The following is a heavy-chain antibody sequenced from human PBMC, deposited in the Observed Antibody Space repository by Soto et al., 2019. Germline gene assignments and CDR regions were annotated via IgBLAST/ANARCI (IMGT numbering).Heavy chain of an antibody. CDR2: IWYDGSNK. Sequence: QPGGSLRLSCAASGFTFSSYGMHWVRQAPGKGLEWVAVIWYDGSNKYYADSVKGRFTISRDNSKNTLYLQMNSLRAEDTAVYYCARDRLLSLRYFTNWFDPWGQGTLVTVSS. J-gene: IGHJ5*02. CDR3: ARDRLLSLRYFTNWFDP. CDR1: GFTFSSYG. D-gene: IGHD3-9*01. V-gene: IGHV3-33*01.